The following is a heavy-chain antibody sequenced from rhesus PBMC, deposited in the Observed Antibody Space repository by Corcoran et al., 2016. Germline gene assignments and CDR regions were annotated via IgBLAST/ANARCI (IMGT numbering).Heavy chain of an antibody. CDR3: ARDRRDSSGWAERGYFDS. V-gene: IGHV4-80*01. Sequence: QVQLQESGPGLVRPSETLSLTCAVFGPPLSSHWWKLIRQSPGKGLEWFGDINGNTGSIDYKPVFRSRVTFSKDTSKNQFCRTLSSVTDADTALYYCARDRRDSSGWAERGYFDSWGQGVQVTVSS. CDR1: GPPLSSHW. CDR2: INGNTGSI. J-gene: IGHJ4*01. D-gene: IGHD2-33*01.